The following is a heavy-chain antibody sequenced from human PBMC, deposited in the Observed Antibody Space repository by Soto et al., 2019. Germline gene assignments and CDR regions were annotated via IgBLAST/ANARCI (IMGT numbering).Heavy chain of an antibody. CDR3: AKMVYYYYYGMDV. V-gene: IGHV3-23*01. CDR1: GFTFSSYA. Sequence: EVQLLESGGGLVQPGGSLRLSCAASGFTFSSYAMSWVRQAPGKGLEWVSAISGSGGSTYYADSVKGRFTISRDNSKNTLYLQMNSLRAEDTAVYYCAKMVYYYYYGMDVWGQWTTVTVSS. J-gene: IGHJ6*02. CDR2: ISGSGGST. D-gene: IGHD2-8*01.